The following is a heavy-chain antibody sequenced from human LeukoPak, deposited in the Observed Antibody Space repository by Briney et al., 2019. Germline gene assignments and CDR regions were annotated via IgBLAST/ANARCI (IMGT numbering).Heavy chain of an antibody. Sequence: GSLRLSCAASGFTLSDYYMSWIRQAPGKGLEWVSYISSSGSTIYYADSVKGRFTISRDNAKNSLYLQMNSLRAEDTAVYYCASRTYYYDSNGYYLSSGSYYFDYWGQGTLVTVSS. CDR1: GFTLSDYY. CDR3: ASRTYYYDSNGYYLSSGSYYFDY. V-gene: IGHV3-11*01. CDR2: ISSSGSTI. D-gene: IGHD3-22*01. J-gene: IGHJ4*02.